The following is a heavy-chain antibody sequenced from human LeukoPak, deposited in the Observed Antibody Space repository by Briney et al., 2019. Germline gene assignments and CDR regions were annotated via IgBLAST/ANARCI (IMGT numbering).Heavy chain of an antibody. V-gene: IGHV4-4*07. CDR1: GDSISSYY. CDR2: IYASGST. Sequence: PSETLSLTCTVSGDSISSYYWSWIRQPAGKGLEWIGRIYASGSTNYNPSLKSRVTMSLDTSKNQFSLNLSSVTAADTAVYYCARKALPGHWFDPWGQGTLVTVSS. J-gene: IGHJ5*02. CDR3: ARKALPGHWFDP.